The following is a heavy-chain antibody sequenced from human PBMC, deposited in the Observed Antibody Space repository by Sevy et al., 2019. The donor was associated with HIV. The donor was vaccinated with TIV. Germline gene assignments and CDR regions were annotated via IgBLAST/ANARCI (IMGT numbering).Heavy chain of an antibody. V-gene: IGHV3-7*03. D-gene: IGHD3-10*01. CDR3: AREGYGSGSYYKGLYYYYYGMDV. CDR2: IKQDGSEK. Sequence: GGSLRLSCAASGFTFSSYWMSWVRQAPGKGLEWVANIKQDGSEKYYVDSVKGRLTISRDNAKNSLYLQMNSLRAEDTAVYYCAREGYGSGSYYKGLYYYYYGMDVWGQGTTVTVSS. J-gene: IGHJ6*02. CDR1: GFTFSSYW.